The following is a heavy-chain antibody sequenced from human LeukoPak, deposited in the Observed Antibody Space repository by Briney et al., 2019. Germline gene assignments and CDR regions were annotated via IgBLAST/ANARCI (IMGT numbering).Heavy chain of an antibody. D-gene: IGHD3-22*01. Sequence: GGSLRLSCAASGFIFSSAWMSWVRQAPGKGLEWVAVISYDGNNKYYVDSVKGRFTISRDNSNNTLYLQMNSLRAEDTAVYYCARGGFYYDGSGYPFDYWGQGTLVTVSS. V-gene: IGHV3-30-3*01. CDR1: GFIFSSAW. CDR3: ARGGFYYDGSGYPFDY. J-gene: IGHJ4*02. CDR2: ISYDGNNK.